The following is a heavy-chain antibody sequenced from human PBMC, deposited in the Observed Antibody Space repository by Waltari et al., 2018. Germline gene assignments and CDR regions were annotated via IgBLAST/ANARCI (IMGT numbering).Heavy chain of an antibody. CDR1: GFTFSRYW. CDR2: INQGGREK. V-gene: IGHV3-7*01. Sequence: EMQLVESGGGLVQPGGSLRLSCAASGFTFSRYWMTWVRQAPGKGREGEANINQGGREKFYVESGKGRFTLSGDDAKNSLYLQMNSLRVEDTAVYFCVRTPDPHGKIYGMDVWGQGTTVTVSS. CDR3: VRTPDPHGKIYGMDV. J-gene: IGHJ6*02.